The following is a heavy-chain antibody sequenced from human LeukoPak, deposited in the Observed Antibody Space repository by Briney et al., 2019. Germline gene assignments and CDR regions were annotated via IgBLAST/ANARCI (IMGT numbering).Heavy chain of an antibody. CDR2: ISGSSSYI. V-gene: IGHV3-21*01. CDR3: ARGADGVSSNSRGWFDP. Sequence: GGSLRLSCAASGFIFSNYAMSWVRQAPGKGLEWVSSISGSSSYIYYADSVKGRFTISRDNAKKSLYLQMNSLRVEDTAVYYCARGADGVSSNSRGWFDPWGQGTLVTVSS. D-gene: IGHD2-15*01. J-gene: IGHJ5*02. CDR1: GFIFSNYA.